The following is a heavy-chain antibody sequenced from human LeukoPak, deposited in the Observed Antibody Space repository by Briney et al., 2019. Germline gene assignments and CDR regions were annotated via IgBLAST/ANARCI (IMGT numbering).Heavy chain of an antibody. CDR2: IKSTTDGGTT. V-gene: IGHV3-15*01. D-gene: IGHD2-8*01. J-gene: IGHJ4*02. CDR3: TGRAYGY. Sequence: PGGSLRLSCAASGFTFSNAWMSCVRQAPGKGLEWVGRIKSTTDGGTTDYAARVKGRFTISRDDSKNTLYVQMNSLKTGDTAVYYCTGRAYGYWGQGTLVTVSS. CDR1: GFTFSNAW.